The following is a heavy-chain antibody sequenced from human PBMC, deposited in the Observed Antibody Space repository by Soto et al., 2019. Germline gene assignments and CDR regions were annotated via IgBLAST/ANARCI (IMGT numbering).Heavy chain of an antibody. Sequence: GSLRLSCAASDFTFRSYCMHWVRQSPGKGLVWVSRISGDGSSTNYADSVKGRFTISRDNAKNTVYLQIDSLRAEDTAVYYCARSLPGTYGAFDLWGQGTMVTVSS. CDR2: ISGDGSST. V-gene: IGHV3-74*01. CDR3: ARSLPGTYGAFDL. CDR1: DFTFRSYC. J-gene: IGHJ3*01. D-gene: IGHD1-7*01.